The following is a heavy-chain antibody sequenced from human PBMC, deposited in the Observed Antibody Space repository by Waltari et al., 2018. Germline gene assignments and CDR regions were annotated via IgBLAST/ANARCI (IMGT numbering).Heavy chain of an antibody. CDR2: FDPEDGET. CDR1: GYTLTELS. CDR3: ATGGNSGSYYDYYYGMDV. D-gene: IGHD1-26*01. J-gene: IGHJ6*02. Sequence: QVQLVQSGAEVKKPGASVKVSCTVSGYTLTELSMHWVRQAPGTGLEWMGGFDPEDGETIYAQKFQGRVTMTEDTSTDTAYMELSSLRSEDTAVYYCATGGNSGSYYDYYYGMDVWGQGTTVTVSS. V-gene: IGHV1-24*01.